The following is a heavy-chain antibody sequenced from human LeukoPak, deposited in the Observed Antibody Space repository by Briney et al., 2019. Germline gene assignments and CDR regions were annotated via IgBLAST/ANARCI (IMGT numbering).Heavy chain of an antibody. CDR2: IKYDGTEK. CDR3: AKVNYDSSGYYPYYYYYMDV. J-gene: IGHJ6*03. V-gene: IGHV3-23*01. Sequence: SGGSLRLSCAASGFTFSSYAMSWVRQAPGKGLEWVASIKYDGTEKSYADSVKGRFTISRDNSKNTLYLQMNSLRAENTAVYYCAKVNYDSSGYYPYYYYYMDVWGKGTTVTVSS. D-gene: IGHD3-22*01. CDR1: GFTFSSYA.